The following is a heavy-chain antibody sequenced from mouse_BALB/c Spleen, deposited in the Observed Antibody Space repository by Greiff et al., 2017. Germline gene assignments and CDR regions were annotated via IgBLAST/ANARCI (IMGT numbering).Heavy chain of an antibody. CDR3: ARGGDLASDY. CDR2: IYPGDGDT. J-gene: IGHJ2*01. Sequence: VQLQESGPELVKPGASVKISCKASGYAFSSSWMNWVKQRPGQGLEWIGRIYPGDGDTNYNGKFKGKATLTADKSSSTAYMQLSSLTSVDSAVYFCARGGDLASDYWGQGTTLTVSS. D-gene: IGHD1-1*01. CDR1: GYAFSSSW. V-gene: IGHV1-82*01.